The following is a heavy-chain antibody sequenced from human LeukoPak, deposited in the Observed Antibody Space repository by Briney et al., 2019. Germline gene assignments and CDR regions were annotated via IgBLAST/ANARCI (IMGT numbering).Heavy chain of an antibody. CDR2: IYYSGST. D-gene: IGHD6-19*01. J-gene: IGHJ4*02. CDR1: GGSISSSSYY. Sequence: PSETLSLTCTVSGGSISSSSYYWGWLRQPPGKGLEWIGSIYYSGSTYYNPSLKSRVTISVDTSKNQFSLKLSSVTAADTAVYYCAREDAVAGTAYWGQGTLVTVSS. V-gene: IGHV4-39*02. CDR3: AREDAVAGTAY.